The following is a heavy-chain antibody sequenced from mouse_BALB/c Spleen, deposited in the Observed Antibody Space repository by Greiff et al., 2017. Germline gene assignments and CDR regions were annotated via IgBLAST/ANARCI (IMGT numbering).Heavy chain of an antibody. CDR2: INPYNGAT. CDR3: ARGITGPYLDY. V-gene: IGHV1-26*01. J-gene: IGHJ2*01. Sequence: EVQLQQSGPELVKPGASVKLSCKASGYSFTGYYMHWVKQSHVKSLEWIGRINPYNGATSYNQNFRDKANLTVDKSSSTAYMELHSLTSEDSAVYYCARGITGPYLDYWGQGTTLTVAS. D-gene: IGHD4-1*01. CDR1: GYSFTGYY.